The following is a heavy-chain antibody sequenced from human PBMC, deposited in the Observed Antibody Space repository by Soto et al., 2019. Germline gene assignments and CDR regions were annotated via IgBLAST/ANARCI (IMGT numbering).Heavy chain of an antibody. Sequence: ASVKVSCKASGYTFPRYDINWVRQATGQGLEWMGWMNPNSGNTGYAQKFQGRVTMTRNTSISTAYMELSRLRSEYTAVYYCARGLICGDGSCYYYYYGMDVWGQGTTVTVSS. J-gene: IGHJ6*02. CDR3: ARGLICGDGSCYYYYYGMDV. CDR2: MNPNSGNT. D-gene: IGHD2-15*01. CDR1: GYTFPRYD. V-gene: IGHV1-8*01.